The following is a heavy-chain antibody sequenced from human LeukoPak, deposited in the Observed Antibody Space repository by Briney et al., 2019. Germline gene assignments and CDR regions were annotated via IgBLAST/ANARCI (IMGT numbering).Heavy chain of an antibody. CDR1: GCTFNSYV. D-gene: IGHD4-23*01. Sequence: ASVQVSCRASGCTFNSYVINWLRQAPGKGLEWMGRIIPMFGTTNYAQKFQGRVTITADKSASTAYMELSSLRSEDTAVYYCARGHGGSEFDPWGQGTLVTVSS. V-gene: IGHV1-69*06. CDR2: IIPMFGTT. J-gene: IGHJ5*02. CDR3: ARGHGGSEFDP.